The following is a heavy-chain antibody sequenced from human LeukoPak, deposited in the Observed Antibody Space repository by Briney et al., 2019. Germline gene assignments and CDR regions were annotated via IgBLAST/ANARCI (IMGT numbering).Heavy chain of an antibody. CDR1: GFIFSDYG. Sequence: GRSLRLSCAASGFIFSDYGMHWVRQAPGKGLDWVAVISYDGSNKYYADSVKGRFTISRDNSKNTLDLQMNSLRAEDTAVYYCAKDSDRCSGTSCYLDYWGQGTLVTVSS. CDR3: AKDSDRCSGTSCYLDY. V-gene: IGHV3-30*18. D-gene: IGHD2-2*01. J-gene: IGHJ4*02. CDR2: ISYDGSNK.